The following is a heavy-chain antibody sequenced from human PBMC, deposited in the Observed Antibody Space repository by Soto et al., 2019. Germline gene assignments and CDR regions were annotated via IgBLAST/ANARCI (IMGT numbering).Heavy chain of an antibody. D-gene: IGHD6-19*01. CDR2: IKEDGSEK. CDR1: GFTFSNYW. Sequence: PGVSLRLSCAASGFTFSNYWMSWVRQVPGKGLAWVSNIKEDGSEKYYVDSVKGRFTISRDNAKNSVHLQMNSLRDEDTAVYYCVXFSILVSGRGRGAFFDSWGQGTPVTVSS. V-gene: IGHV3-7*03. J-gene: IGHJ4*02. CDR3: VXFSILVSGRGRGAFFDS.